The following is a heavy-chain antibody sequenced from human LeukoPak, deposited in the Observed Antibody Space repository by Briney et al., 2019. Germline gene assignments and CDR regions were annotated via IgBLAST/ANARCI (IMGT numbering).Heavy chain of an antibody. Sequence: RSGGTLRLSCAASGFTFSSYWMSWVRQAPGKGLEWVANIKQDGSEKYYVDSVKGRFTISRDNAKNSLYLQMNSLRAEDTAVYYCARDASLLWFGYYYYYGMDVWGQGTTVTVSS. CDR3: ARDASLLWFGYYYYYGMDV. J-gene: IGHJ6*02. CDR1: GFTFSSYW. D-gene: IGHD3-10*01. CDR2: IKQDGSEK. V-gene: IGHV3-7*01.